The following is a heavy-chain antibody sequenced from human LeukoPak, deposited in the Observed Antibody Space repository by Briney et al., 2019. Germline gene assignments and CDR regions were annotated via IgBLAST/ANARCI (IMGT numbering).Heavy chain of an antibody. J-gene: IGHJ4*02. CDR1: GFTFSVYS. D-gene: IGHD1-26*01. CDR3: ARDPGPRVPPGSYSDY. CDR2: IKQEGGEK. Sequence: RGGSLRLSCAASGFTFSVYSMSCVRQAPGGGLEGVANIKQEGGEKYYVGSVKGRFTTSRENATNSLYLQKNSLRAEDTALNYCARDPGPRVPPGSYSDYWGQGTLVTASS. V-gene: IGHV3-7*01.